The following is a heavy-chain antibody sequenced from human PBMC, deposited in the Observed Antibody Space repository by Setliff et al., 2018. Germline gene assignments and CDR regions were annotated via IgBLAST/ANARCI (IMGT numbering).Heavy chain of an antibody. CDR1: GGSISSGSYY. CDR2: INHRGST. Sequence: PSETLSLTCSVSGGSISSGSYYWGWIRQPPGKGLEWIEEINHRGSTNYSPSLRSRVTISVDTSKNQFSLKVKSVTAADTAVYYCARDRSAYNYGLDVWGQGTTVTVSS. CDR3: ARDRSAYNYGLDV. J-gene: IGHJ6*01. V-gene: IGHV4-39*07.